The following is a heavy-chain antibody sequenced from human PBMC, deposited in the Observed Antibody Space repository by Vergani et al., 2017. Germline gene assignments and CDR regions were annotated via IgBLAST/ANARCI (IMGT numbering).Heavy chain of an antibody. J-gene: IGHJ5*02. V-gene: IGHV4-39*01. CDR3: ARHSTVEWLVKLGWIDP. CDR2: IYYSGST. Sequence: QLQLQESGPGLVKPSATLSLTCSVSGASIRSSNYYWGWIRQPPGKGLEGIASIYYSGSTYYNPSLKGRVTISVDTSKNQFSLKLSSVTAADTAVYFCARHSTVEWLVKLGWIDPWGQGILVTVSS. D-gene: IGHD6-19*01. CDR1: GASIRSSNYY.